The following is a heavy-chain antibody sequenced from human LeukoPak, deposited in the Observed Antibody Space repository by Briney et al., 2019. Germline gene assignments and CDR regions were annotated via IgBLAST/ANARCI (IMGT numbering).Heavy chain of an antibody. D-gene: IGHD5-18*01. CDR2: INPNSGGT. Sequence: EASVKVSCMASGYTFIAYYIYWMRQAPGQGLERVGRINPNSGGTNYAQNFQDRVTLTRDTSITTAYMELNRLISDDTAVYYCARVRSYGYDYWGQGTLVTVSS. J-gene: IGHJ4*02. V-gene: IGHV1-2*06. CDR1: GYTFIAYY. CDR3: ARVRSYGYDY.